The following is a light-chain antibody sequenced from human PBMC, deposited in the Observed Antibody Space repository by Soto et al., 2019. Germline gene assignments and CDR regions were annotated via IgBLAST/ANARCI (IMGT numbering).Light chain of an antibody. CDR1: QSISSS. V-gene: IGKV3-15*01. J-gene: IGKJ3*01. CDR2: GAS. Sequence: EIVMPHSPATLSVSPGERVTLSCRASQSISSSLAWYQQKPGQAPILLIYGASTKSTGIPARFSGSGSGTEFTIPISSLPSEDFGLYYCQEYNDWPASTFGPGTRVYIK. CDR3: QEYNDWPAST.